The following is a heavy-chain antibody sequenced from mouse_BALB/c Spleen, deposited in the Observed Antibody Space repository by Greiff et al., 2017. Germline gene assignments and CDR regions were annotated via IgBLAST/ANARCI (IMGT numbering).Heavy chain of an antibody. CDR1: GFTFTDYY. CDR2: IRNKANGYTT. D-gene: IGHD1-2*01. CDR3: ARDIPIHYYGYGYAMDY. V-gene: IGHV7-3*02. Sequence: DVKLEESGGGLVQPGGSLRLSCATSGFTFTDYYMSWVRQPPGKALEWLGFIRNKANGYTTEYSASVKGRFTISRDNSQSILYLQMNTLRAEDSATYYCARDIPIHYYGYGYAMDYWGQGTSVTVSS. J-gene: IGHJ4*01.